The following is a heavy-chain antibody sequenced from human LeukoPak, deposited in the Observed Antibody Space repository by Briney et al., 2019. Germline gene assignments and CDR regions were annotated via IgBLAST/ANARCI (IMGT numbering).Heavy chain of an antibody. CDR2: IRYDGSNK. D-gene: IGHD3-22*01. CDR1: GFAFSSFG. J-gene: IGHJ5*02. Sequence: GGSLRLSCAASGFAFSSFGMHWVRQAPGKGLEWVAFIRYDGSNKYYADSVKGRFTISRENSKNTLYLQMNSLRAEDTAVYYCAKGFYYKDGSAYPAWGQGTLVTVSS. V-gene: IGHV3-30*02. CDR3: AKGFYYKDGSAYPA.